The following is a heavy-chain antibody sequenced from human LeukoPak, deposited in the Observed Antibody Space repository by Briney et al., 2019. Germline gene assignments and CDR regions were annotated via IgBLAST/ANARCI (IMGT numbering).Heavy chain of an antibody. D-gene: IGHD1-26*01. CDR3: AKLAVGATLNWFDP. V-gene: IGHV3-30*02. CDR1: GFTFSIYG. J-gene: IGHJ5*02. CDR2: IRYDGSNK. Sequence: PGGSLRLSCAASGFTFSIYGMHWVRQAPGKGLEWVAFIRYDGSNKYYADSVKGRFTISRDNSKNTLYLQMNSLRAEDTAVYYCAKLAVGATLNWFDPWGQGTLVTVSS.